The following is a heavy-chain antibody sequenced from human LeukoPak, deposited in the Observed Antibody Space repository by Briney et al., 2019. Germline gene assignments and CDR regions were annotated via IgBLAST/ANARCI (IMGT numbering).Heavy chain of an antibody. V-gene: IGHV3-74*03. D-gene: IGHD5-12*01. CDR1: GNYW. J-gene: IGHJ5*02. CDR2: IHPDGSIT. Sequence: GSLRLSCAASGNYWMHWVRQASGKGLVWVSRIHPDGSITTYVDSVKGRFTISRDNAKNTLYLQMNSLRAEDTAVYYCAPQQAYSPYNWFDPWGQGTLVTVSS. CDR3: APQQAYSPYNWFDP.